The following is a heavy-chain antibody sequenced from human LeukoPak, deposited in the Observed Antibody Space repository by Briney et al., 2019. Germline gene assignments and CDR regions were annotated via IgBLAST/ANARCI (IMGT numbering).Heavy chain of an antibody. J-gene: IGHJ4*02. CDR2: FFYRGST. D-gene: IGHD3-22*01. CDR3: ARGSDSSPVDY. Sequence: SETLSLTCSVSGGSISSSSYYWGWIRQPPGKGLEWIGNFFYRGSTYYNPSLKSPVTISVDTSRNQFSLKLSSVTAADTAVYYCARGSDSSPVDYWGQGTLVTVSS. V-gene: IGHV4-39*07. CDR1: GGSISSSSYY.